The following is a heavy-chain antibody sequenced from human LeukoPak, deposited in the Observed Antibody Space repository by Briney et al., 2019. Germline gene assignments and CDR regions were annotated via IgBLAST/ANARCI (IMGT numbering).Heavy chain of an antibody. Sequence: GGALRLSCAVSGFTFSSYWMSWVRQAPGKGLEWVGKIKQDGSEKYYVDSVKGRFTISRDNAKNSLYLQMNSLRAEDTAVYYCARRAVVVPAAIGTFDYWGQGTLVTVSS. D-gene: IGHD2-2*02. CDR2: IKQDGSEK. J-gene: IGHJ4*02. CDR1: GFTFSSYW. V-gene: IGHV3-7*01. CDR3: ARRAVVVPAAIGTFDY.